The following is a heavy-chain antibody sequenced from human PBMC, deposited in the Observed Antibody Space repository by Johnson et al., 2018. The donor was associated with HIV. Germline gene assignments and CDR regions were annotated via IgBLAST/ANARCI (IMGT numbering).Heavy chain of an antibody. CDR1: GFTFSSYA. J-gene: IGHJ3*02. CDR3: AKDSGGMYSSGWYGLGAFDI. CDR2: ISGSGGST. Sequence: VQLVESGGGVVQPGRSLRLSCAASGFTFSSYAMHWVRQAPGKGLEWVSAISGSGGSTYYADSVKGRFTISRDTSKNTLYLQMNSLRAEDTAVYYCAKDSGGMYSSGWYGLGAFDIWGQGTMVTVSS. D-gene: IGHD6-19*01. V-gene: IGHV3-23*04.